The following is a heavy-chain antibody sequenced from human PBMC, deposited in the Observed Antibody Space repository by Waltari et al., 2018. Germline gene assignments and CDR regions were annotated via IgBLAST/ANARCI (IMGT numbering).Heavy chain of an antibody. Sequence: EIQLLESGGGLVQPGGSLKLSCAASGFTFSGAAMHWVRQASGKGRDWIGRARSKVNNYAAQYAASMKGRFTISRDESTYTTYLQMTSLTTDDTAVYYCTKGGDYVVYMDAWGEGTTVTVSS. D-gene: IGHD4-17*01. CDR2: ARSKVNNYAA. CDR3: TKGGDYVVYMDA. CDR1: GFTFSGAA. V-gene: IGHV3-73*02. J-gene: IGHJ6*03.